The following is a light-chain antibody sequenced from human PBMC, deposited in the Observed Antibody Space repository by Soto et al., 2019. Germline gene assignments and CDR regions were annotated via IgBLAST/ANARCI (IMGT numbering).Light chain of an antibody. CDR2: DDN. CDR1: SSNIGGNS. V-gene: IGLV1-51*01. CDR3: GSWDSSLSAYV. Sequence: QSVLTQPPSVSAAPGQKVTISCSGSSSNIGGNSVSWYQQPPGTAPKLLIYDDNKRPSGIPDRFTGSKSGTSATLGITGFQTGDEADYYRGSWDSSLSAYVFGTGTKSPS. J-gene: IGLJ1*01.